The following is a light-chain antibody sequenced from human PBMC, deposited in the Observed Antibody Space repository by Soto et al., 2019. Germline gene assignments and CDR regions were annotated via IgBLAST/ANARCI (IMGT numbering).Light chain of an antibody. CDR2: LTS. V-gene: IGKV3-20*01. CDR1: QAVNTR. Sequence: EIVLTQSPATLSSFPGDRVTLSCRASQAVNTRLAWYQHKPGQAPRLLIYLTSNRAAGIPARFSGSGSGTDFTLTISTLEPEDFAVYYCQQFGSSPETFGQGTKVDIK. CDR3: QQFGSSPET. J-gene: IGKJ1*01.